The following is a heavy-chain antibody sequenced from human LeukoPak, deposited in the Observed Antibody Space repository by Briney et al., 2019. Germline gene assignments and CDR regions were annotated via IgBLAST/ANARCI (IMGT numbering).Heavy chain of an antibody. J-gene: IGHJ5*02. CDR2: IYTSGST. CDR3: ARANYYDRGGYYPRWFDP. D-gene: IGHD3-22*01. Sequence: SETLSLTYTVSGGSISSYYWSWIRQPAGKGLEWIGRIYTSGSTNYSPSLKSRVTMSVDTSKNQFSLKLSSVTAADTAVYFCARANYYDRGGYYPRWFDPWGQGTLVTVSS. V-gene: IGHV4-4*07. CDR1: GGSISSYY.